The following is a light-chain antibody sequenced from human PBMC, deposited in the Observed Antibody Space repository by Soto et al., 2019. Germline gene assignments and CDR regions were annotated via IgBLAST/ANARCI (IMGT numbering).Light chain of an antibody. CDR2: GAS. Sequence: EIVLTQSPGTLSLSPGERATLSCRTSQSVSSNYLAWYQQKPGQAPRLLIYGASSRAPGIPDRFSGSGSGTDFTLTISRLEPEDFAVYYCQQYGSSEWTFGQGSKVEIK. CDR1: QSVSSNY. V-gene: IGKV3-20*01. CDR3: QQYGSSEWT. J-gene: IGKJ1*01.